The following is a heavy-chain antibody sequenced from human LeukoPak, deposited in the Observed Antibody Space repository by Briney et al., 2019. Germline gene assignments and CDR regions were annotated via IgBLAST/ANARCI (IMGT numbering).Heavy chain of an antibody. D-gene: IGHD3-10*01. Sequence: SETLSLTCTVSGSSISRYYWSWIRQPPGKGLEWIGYIYHSGSTNYNPSLQSRVTISLDTSRNQFSLKLSSVTAADTALYYCARDRPYYFGSGSYYDGFDSWGQGTLVTVSS. CDR1: GSSISRYY. CDR2: IYHSGST. CDR3: ARDRPYYFGSGSYYDGFDS. V-gene: IGHV4-59*01. J-gene: IGHJ4*02.